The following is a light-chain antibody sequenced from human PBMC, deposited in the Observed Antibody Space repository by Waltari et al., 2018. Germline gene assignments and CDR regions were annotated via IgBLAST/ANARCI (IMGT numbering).Light chain of an antibody. Sequence: SYELTQPPSVSVSPGQTASITCSGDNLGEKYACWYQQRPGQSPVLVIYQDTKRPSGIPDRFSGSNSGNTATLTISGTQAMDEADYYCQAWDSSVVFGGGTKLTVL. CDR1: NLGEKY. CDR2: QDT. CDR3: QAWDSSVV. V-gene: IGLV3-1*01. J-gene: IGLJ2*01.